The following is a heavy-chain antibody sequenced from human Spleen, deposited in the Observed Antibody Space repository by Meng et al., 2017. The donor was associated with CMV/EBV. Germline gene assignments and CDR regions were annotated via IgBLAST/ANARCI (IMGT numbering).Heavy chain of an antibody. V-gene: IGHV3-7*01. Sequence: GESLKISCAASGFIFRSCWMTWVRQAPGKGLEWVANIKEDGSQKNYVDSLKGRFTISRDNAKNSVFLQMNNLRADDTALYYCAKDRFAPGAWGQGTLVTVSS. CDR3: AKDRFAPGA. CDR1: GFIFRSCW. CDR2: IKEDGSQK. J-gene: IGHJ5*02. D-gene: IGHD3-10*01.